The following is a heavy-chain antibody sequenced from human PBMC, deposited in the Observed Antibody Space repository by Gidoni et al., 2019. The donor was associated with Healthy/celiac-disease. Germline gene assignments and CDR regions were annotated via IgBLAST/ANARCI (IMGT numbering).Heavy chain of an antibody. D-gene: IGHD3-10*01. V-gene: IGHV4-59*01. CDR3: ARDGRYYGSGLDY. CDR1: GCSISSYY. J-gene: IGHJ4*02. Sequence: QVQLQESGPGLVKPSETLSLTCTVSGCSISSYYWSWIRQPPGKGLEWIGYIYYSGSTNYNPSLKSRVTISVDTSKNQFSLKLSSVTAADTAVYYCARDGRYYGSGLDYWGQGTLVTVSS. CDR2: IYYSGST.